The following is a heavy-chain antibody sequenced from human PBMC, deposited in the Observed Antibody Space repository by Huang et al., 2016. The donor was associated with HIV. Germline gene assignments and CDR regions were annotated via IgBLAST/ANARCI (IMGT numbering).Heavy chain of an antibody. J-gene: IGHJ4*02. CDR2: ISYDGSNK. CDR3: VRGSRSNGVSSFDY. CDR1: GFTFSSYA. Sequence: QVQLVESGRGVVQPGRSLRLSCAASGFTFSSYAMHWVRQAPGKGLEWVAVISYDGSNKYYADSVKGRFTISRDNSKNTLYLQMNSLRAEDTAVYYCVRGSRSNGVSSFDYWGQGTLVTVSS. D-gene: IGHD2-8*01. V-gene: IGHV3-30-3*01.